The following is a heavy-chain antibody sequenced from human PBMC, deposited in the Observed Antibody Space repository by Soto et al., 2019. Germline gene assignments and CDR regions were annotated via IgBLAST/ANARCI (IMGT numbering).Heavy chain of an antibody. CDR3: ARDPHPYYDFWSASGSQTYYYGMDV. V-gene: IGHV1-69*06. CDR2: IIPIFGTA. D-gene: IGHD3-3*01. J-gene: IGHJ6*02. Sequence: SVKVSCKASGGTFSSYAISWVRQAPGQGLEWMGGIIPIFGTANYAQKFQGRVTITADKSTSTAYMELSSLRSEGTAVYYCARDPHPYYDFWSASGSQTYYYGMDVWGQGTTVTAP. CDR1: GGTFSSYA.